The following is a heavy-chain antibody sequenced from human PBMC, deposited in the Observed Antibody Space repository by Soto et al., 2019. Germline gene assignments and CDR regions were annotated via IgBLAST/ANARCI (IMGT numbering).Heavy chain of an antibody. CDR1: GFTFSTYW. CDR2: INSDGSST. Sequence: GGSLRLSCAASGFTFSTYWMHWVRQAPGKGLVWVSRINSDGSSTTYADSVKGRFTISRDNAKNTVYLQMNSLRAEDTAVYYCARDLTGLVFDYWGQGILVTVSS. D-gene: IGHD7-27*01. J-gene: IGHJ4*02. CDR3: ARDLTGLVFDY. V-gene: IGHV3-74*01.